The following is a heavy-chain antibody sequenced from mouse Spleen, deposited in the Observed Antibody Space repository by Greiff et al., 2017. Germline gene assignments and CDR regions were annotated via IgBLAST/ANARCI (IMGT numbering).Heavy chain of an antibody. CDR2: ISSGGGNT. V-gene: IGHV5-9*04. CDR3: ARQGGYYVNWYFDV. Sequence: EVKLVESGGGLVKLGGSLKLSCAASGFTFSSYAMSWVRQTPEKRLEWVATISSGGGNTYYPDSVKGRFTISRDNAKNTLYLQMSSLKSEDTAMYYCARQGGYYVNWYFDVWGAGTTVTVSS. D-gene: IGHD2-3*01. CDR1: GFTFSSYA. J-gene: IGHJ1*01.